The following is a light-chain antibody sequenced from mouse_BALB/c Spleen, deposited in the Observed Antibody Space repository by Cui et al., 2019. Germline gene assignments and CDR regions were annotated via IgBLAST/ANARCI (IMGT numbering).Light chain of an antibody. CDR2: GAS. V-gene: IGKV6-20*01. CDR1: ENVGTY. Sequence: NIVMTQSPKSMSMSVGERVTLSCKASENVGTYVSWYLQKPEQSPKLLIYGASNRYTGVPDRFTGSGSATDFTLTISSVQAEDLADYHCGQSYSYPYTFGGGTKLEIK. J-gene: IGKJ2*01. CDR3: GQSYSYPYT.